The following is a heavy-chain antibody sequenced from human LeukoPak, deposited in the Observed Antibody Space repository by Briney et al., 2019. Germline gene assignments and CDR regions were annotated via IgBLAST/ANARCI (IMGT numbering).Heavy chain of an antibody. Sequence: PGGSLRLSCAASGFTFSSYEMNWVRQAPGNGLEWVSYIGSSGSSMYADSVKGRFTISRDNAKNSLYLQMNSLRVEDTAVYYCASGGSGYFYEDWGQGTLVTVSS. CDR3: ASGGSGYFYED. V-gene: IGHV3-48*03. CDR1: GFTFSSYE. J-gene: IGHJ4*02. D-gene: IGHD3-22*01. CDR2: IGSSGSSM.